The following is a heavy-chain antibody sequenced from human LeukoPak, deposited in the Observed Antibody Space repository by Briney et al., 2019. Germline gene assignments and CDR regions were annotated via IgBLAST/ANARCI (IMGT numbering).Heavy chain of an antibody. Sequence: SETLSLTCAVYGGSFSGYYWSWIRQPPGKGLEWIGEINHSGSTNYNPSLKSRVIISVDTSKNQFSLKLSSVTAADTAVYYCARDDDIGWFGEFPQMGYWGQGTLVTVSS. D-gene: IGHD3-10*01. J-gene: IGHJ4*02. CDR2: INHSGST. CDR3: ARDDDIGWFGEFPQMGY. CDR1: GGSFSGYY. V-gene: IGHV4-34*01.